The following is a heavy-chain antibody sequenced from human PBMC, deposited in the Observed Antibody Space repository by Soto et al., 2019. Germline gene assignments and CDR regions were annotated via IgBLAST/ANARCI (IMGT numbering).Heavy chain of an antibody. J-gene: IGHJ4*02. CDR1: GGSISSYY. D-gene: IGHD4-17*01. V-gene: IGHV4-59*01. Sequence: SETLSLTCTVSGGSISSYYWSWIRQPPGKGLEWIGYIFYSGSTNYNPSLKSRVTISADTSKNQLSLKLSSVTAADTAVYYCARAKTSGYGDVYYFDHWGQGTLVTVSS. CDR2: IFYSGST. CDR3: ARAKTSGYGDVYYFDH.